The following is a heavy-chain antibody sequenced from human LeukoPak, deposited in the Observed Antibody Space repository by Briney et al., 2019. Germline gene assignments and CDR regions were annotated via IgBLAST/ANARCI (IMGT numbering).Heavy chain of an antibody. CDR1: GFTFSSYS. CDR3: ARDQSYKAQVKNWFDP. CDR2: ISSSSSYI. D-gene: IGHD1-14*01. Sequence: GGSLRLSCAASGFTFSSYSMNWVRQAPGKGLEWVSSISSSSSYIYYADSVKGRFTISRDNAKNSLYLQMNSLRAEDTAVYYCARDQSYKAQVKNWFDPWGQGTLVTVSS. V-gene: IGHV3-21*01. J-gene: IGHJ5*02.